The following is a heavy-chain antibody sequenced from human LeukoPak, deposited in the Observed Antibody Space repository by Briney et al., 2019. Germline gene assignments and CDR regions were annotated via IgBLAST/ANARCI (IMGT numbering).Heavy chain of an antibody. D-gene: IGHD1-26*01. CDR3: VSQSYSGSDNYYFHY. CDR1: GFSFSSYS. CDR2: ISGSGERT. J-gene: IGHJ4*02. V-gene: IGHV3-23*01. Sequence: GGSLRLSCAASGFSFSSYSMNWVRQAPGKGLEWVSIISGSGERTYYTDSVKGRFTVSRDNSKNKLYLQMKSLRAEDTAVYYCVSQSYSGSDNYYFHYWGQGTLVAVSS.